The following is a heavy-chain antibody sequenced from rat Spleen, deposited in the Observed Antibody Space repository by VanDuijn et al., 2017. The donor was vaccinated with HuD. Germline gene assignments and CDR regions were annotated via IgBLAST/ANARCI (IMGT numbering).Heavy chain of an antibody. CDR1: GFPSSNYY. V-gene: IGHV5-25*01. Sequence: EVQLVESGGGLVQPGRSLKLSCAASGFPSSNYYMAWVRQAPTKGLEWVAYISAGGGSTYYGDSVKGRFTISRDNAKSTLYLQMNSLRSEDTATYYCARQGTTVARYYWYFDFWGLGTMVTVSS. CDR2: ISAGGGST. CDR3: ARQGTTVARYYWYFDF. J-gene: IGHJ1*01. D-gene: IGHD1-8*01.